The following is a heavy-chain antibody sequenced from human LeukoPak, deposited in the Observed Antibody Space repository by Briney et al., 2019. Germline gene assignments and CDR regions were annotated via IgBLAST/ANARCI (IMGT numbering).Heavy chain of an antibody. V-gene: IGHV3-48*01. D-gene: IGHD5-12*01. CDR1: GFIFSQYS. CDR3: ARDAGNSGYGCDL. J-gene: IGHJ5*02. CDR2: TRSSSET. Sequence: GGSLRLSCAAPGFIFSQYSMNWVRQAPGKGLEWVSHTRSSSETFYADSVKGRFTISRDNARNSLYLQMNNLRGEDTAIYYCARDAGNSGYGCDLWGQGTLVTVSS.